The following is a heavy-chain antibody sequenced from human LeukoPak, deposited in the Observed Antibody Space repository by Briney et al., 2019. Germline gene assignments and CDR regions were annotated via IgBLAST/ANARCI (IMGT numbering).Heavy chain of an antibody. CDR2: ISAYNGNT. CDR1: GYTFTSYG. Sequence: GASVKVSCKASGYTFTSYGISWVRQAPGQGLEWMGWISAYNGNTNYAQKLQGRVTMTTDTSTSTAYMERRSLRSDDTAVYYCARDGPPYYDSSGYYPAADYWGQGTLVTVSS. CDR3: ARDGPPYYDSSGYYPAADY. J-gene: IGHJ4*02. D-gene: IGHD3-22*01. V-gene: IGHV1-18*01.